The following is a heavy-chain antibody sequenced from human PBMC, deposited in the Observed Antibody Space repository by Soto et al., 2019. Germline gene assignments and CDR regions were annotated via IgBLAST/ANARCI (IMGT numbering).Heavy chain of an antibody. V-gene: IGHV2-26*01. CDR1: GFSLTNARMG. D-gene: IGHD3-22*01. CDR3: ARIRTDYYDSSAYPAFLVDP. J-gene: IGHJ5*02. CDR2: IFSNDEK. Sequence: SGPTLVNPTETLTLTCTVSGFSLTNARMGVSWIRQPPGKALEWLAHIFSNDEKSHSTSLKSRLTISKDPSKSQVVLTMTDMDHVDTATYYCARIRTDYYDSSAYPAFLVDPWGQGTLVTVSS.